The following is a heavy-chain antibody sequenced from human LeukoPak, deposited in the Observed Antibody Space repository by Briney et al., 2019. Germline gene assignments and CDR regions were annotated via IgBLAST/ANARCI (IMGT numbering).Heavy chain of an antibody. V-gene: IGHV1-18*01. J-gene: IGHJ5*02. Sequence: ASVKVSCKASGYTFTSYGISWVRQAPGQGLEWMGWISAYNGNTNYAQKLQGRVTMTTDTSTSTAYMELRSLRSDDTAVYYCARGYCTNGVCYGFDPWGQGTLVTVSS. CDR3: ARGYCTNGVCYGFDP. CDR1: GYTFTSYG. D-gene: IGHD2-8*01. CDR2: ISAYNGNT.